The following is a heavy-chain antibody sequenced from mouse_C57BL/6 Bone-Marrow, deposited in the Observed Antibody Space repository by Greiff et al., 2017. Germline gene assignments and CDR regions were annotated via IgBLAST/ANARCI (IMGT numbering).Heavy chain of an antibody. V-gene: IGHV3-6*01. Sequence: LMASGPGLVKPSQSLSLTCSVTGYFITSGYYWNWIRQFPGNKLEWMGYISYDGRNKHNPSLKNRLSITRDTSKNQFLLKLNSVTTDDTATYYCAREVLYYYGSSYDYWGQGTTLTVSS. J-gene: IGHJ2*01. D-gene: IGHD1-1*01. CDR2: ISYDGRN. CDR3: AREVLYYYGSSYDY. CDR1: GYFITSGYY.